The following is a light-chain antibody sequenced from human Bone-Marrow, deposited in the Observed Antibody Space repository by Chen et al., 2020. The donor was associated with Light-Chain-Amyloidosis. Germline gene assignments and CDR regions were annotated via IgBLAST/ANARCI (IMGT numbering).Light chain of an antibody. Sequence: QSALTQPASVSGSPGQSITISCTGTSSDVGGDNHVSWYQQHPDKAPKLMIYEVTNRPSWVPDRFSGSKSDNTASLTISGLQTEDEAGYFCSSYTMTNTLVFGSGTRVTVL. CDR3: SSYTMTNTLV. J-gene: IGLJ1*01. V-gene: IGLV2-14*01. CDR1: SSDVGGDNH. CDR2: EVT.